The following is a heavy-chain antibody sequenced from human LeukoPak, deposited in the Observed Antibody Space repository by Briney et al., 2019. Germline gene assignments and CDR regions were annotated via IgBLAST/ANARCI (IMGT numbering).Heavy chain of an antibody. V-gene: IGHV1-18*01. D-gene: IGHD3-10*01. Sequence: ASVKVSCKASGGTFSSYAISWVRQAPGQGLEWMGWISAYNGNTNYAQKLQGRVTMTTDTSTSTAYMELRSLRSDDTAVYYCALCPDYYGSGSYNNWFDRWGQGTLVTVSS. CDR1: GGTFSSYA. CDR2: ISAYNGNT. J-gene: IGHJ5*02. CDR3: ALCPDYYGSGSYNNWFDR.